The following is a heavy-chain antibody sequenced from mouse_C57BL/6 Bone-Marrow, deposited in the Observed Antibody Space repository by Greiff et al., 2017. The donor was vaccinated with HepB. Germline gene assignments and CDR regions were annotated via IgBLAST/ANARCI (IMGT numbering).Heavy chain of an antibody. Sequence: QVQLKESGPGLVAPSQRLSITCTVSGFSLTSYGVSWVRQPPGKGLEWLGVIWGDGSTNYHSALISRLSISKDNSKSQVFLKLNSLQTDDTATYYCAKIYYDYGEFAYWGQGTLVTVSA. CDR3: AKIYYDYGEFAY. V-gene: IGHV2-3*01. D-gene: IGHD2-4*01. J-gene: IGHJ3*01. CDR2: IWGDGST. CDR1: GFSLTSYG.